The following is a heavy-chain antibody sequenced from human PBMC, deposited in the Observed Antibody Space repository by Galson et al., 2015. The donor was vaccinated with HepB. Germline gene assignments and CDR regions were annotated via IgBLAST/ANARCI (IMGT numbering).Heavy chain of an antibody. D-gene: IGHD2-15*01. J-gene: IGHJ5*02. Sequence: SVKVSCKASGGTFRTNVRGSFNTFTITWVRQVPGQGLEWVGGIVPVFATANYAQKFQGRVTITADESTSTAYMELTSLRSEDTAIYYCAREHNCIGGNCYPERWFDPWGQGTQVIVSS. CDR1: GGTFRTNVRGSFNTFT. V-gene: IGHV1-69*13. CDR3: AREHNCIGGNCYPERWFDP. CDR2: IVPVFATA.